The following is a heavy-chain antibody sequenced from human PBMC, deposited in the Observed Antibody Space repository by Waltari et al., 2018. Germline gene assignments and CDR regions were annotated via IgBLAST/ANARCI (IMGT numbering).Heavy chain of an antibody. V-gene: IGHV3-23*01. Sequence: EVQLLESGGGLVQPGGSLRLSCAASGFTFSSYAMSWVRQAPGTGLEWVSAISGSGGSTYYADSVKGRFTISRDNSKNTLYLQMNSLRAEDTAVYYCAKDPQPYYGSGSSWFDPWGQGTLVTVSS. J-gene: IGHJ5*02. CDR2: ISGSGGST. CDR3: AKDPQPYYGSGSSWFDP. CDR1: GFTFSSYA. D-gene: IGHD3-10*01.